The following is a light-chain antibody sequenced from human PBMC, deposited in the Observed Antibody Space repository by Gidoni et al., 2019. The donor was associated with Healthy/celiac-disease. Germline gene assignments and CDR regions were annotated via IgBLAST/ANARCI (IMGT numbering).Light chain of an antibody. J-gene: IGKJ1*01. V-gene: IGKV3-11*01. Sequence: EIVLTQSPATLSLSPGERATLSCRASQSVSSYLAWYQQKPGQAPRLLIYDASNRATGIPARFSGSGSGTDFTLTISSREPEDFAVYYCQQRSNWPRTFVQGTKVEIK. CDR2: DAS. CDR3: QQRSNWPRT. CDR1: QSVSSY.